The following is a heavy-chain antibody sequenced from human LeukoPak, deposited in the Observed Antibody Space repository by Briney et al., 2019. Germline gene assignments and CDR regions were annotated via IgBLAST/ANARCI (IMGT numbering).Heavy chain of an antibody. J-gene: IGHJ5*02. CDR3: AKDSTMVRGVTWFDP. V-gene: IGHV3-53*05. D-gene: IGHD3-10*01. Sequence: GGSLRLSCAASGFTVSNNYMTWVRQAPGKGLEWVSVIYSGGSTYYADSVKGRFTISRDNSKNTLYLQMNSLRAEDTAVYYCAKDSTMVRGVTWFDPWGQGTLVTVSS. CDR2: IYSGGST. CDR1: GFTVSNNY.